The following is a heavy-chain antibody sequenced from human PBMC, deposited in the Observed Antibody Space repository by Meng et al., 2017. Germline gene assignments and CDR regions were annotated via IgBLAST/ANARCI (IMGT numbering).Heavy chain of an antibody. CDR2: INHSGST. Sequence: SETLSLTCAGYGGSFSGYYWSWIRQPPGKGLEWIGEINHSGSTNYNPSLKSRVTILVDTSKNQFSLKMNPVTAADTAVYFCARGYCSGGSCYSFGYYYYGMDVWGQGTTVTVSS. CDR1: GGSFSGYY. D-gene: IGHD2-15*01. J-gene: IGHJ6*02. V-gene: IGHV4-34*01. CDR3: ARGYCSGGSCYSFGYYYYGMDV.